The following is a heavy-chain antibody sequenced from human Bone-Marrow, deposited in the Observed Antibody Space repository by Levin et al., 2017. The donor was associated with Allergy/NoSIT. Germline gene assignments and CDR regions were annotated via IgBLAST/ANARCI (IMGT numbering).Heavy chain of an antibody. V-gene: IGHV3-21*01. D-gene: IGHD5-12*01. CDR2: ITSSGTYI. CDR3: ARGLEYSGLP. J-gene: IGHJ5*02. CDR1: GFTFSSYS. Sequence: GGSLRLSCAASGFTFSSYSMNWVRQAPGKGLDWVSSITSSGTYIYYADSVKGRLTISRDNAKNSLFLQMNSLTAADTAVYYCARGLEYSGLPWGQGTLVTVSS.